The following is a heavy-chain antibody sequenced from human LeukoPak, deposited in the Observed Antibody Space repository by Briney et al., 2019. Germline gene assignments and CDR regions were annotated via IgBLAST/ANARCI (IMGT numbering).Heavy chain of an antibody. D-gene: IGHD5-18*01. J-gene: IGHJ4*02. CDR3: ASEGDTAMV. V-gene: IGHV4-39*07. CDR1: GGSISSSSYY. CDR2: IYYSGST. Sequence: PSETLSLTCTVSGGSISSSSYYWGWIRQPPGKGLEWIGSIYYSGSTYYNPSLKSRVTISVDTSKNQFSLKLTSVTAADTAVYYCASEGDTAMVWGQGTLVTVSS.